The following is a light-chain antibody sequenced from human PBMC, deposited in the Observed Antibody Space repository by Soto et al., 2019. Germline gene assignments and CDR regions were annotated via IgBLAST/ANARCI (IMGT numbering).Light chain of an antibody. Sequence: EIVLTQSPGTLSLSPGERANLSCRASQKVNSKTLTWYQQKPGQAPRLLIYGASSRATGIPDMFSGSGSGTDFTLTFSTLEPDDFAVYYCQQYGSSPLTFGGGTKVDIK. CDR1: QKVNSKT. CDR3: QQYGSSPLT. V-gene: IGKV3-20*01. CDR2: GAS. J-gene: IGKJ4*02.